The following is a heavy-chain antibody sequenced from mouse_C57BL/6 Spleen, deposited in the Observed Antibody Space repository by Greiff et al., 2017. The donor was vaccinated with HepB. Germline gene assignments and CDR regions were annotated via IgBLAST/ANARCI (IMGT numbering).Heavy chain of an antibody. Sequence: VKLEESGPGLVAPSQSLSITCTVSGFSLTSYGVHWVRQPPGKGLEWLVVIWSDGSTTYNSALKSRLSISKDNSKSQVFLKMNSLQTDDTAMYYCARHRYYDYDRAYAMDYWGQGTSVTVSS. J-gene: IGHJ4*01. D-gene: IGHD2-4*01. CDR2: IWSDGST. CDR1: GFSLTSYG. V-gene: IGHV2-6-1*01. CDR3: ARHRYYDYDRAYAMDY.